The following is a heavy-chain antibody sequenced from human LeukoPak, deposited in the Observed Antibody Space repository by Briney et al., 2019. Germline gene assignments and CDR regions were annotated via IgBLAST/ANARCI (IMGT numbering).Heavy chain of an antibody. V-gene: IGHV4-39*07. D-gene: IGHD3-22*01. J-gene: IGHJ4*02. Sequence: SETLSLTCTVSGGSISSSSYYWGWIRQPPGKGLEWIGSIYYSGSTYYNPSLKSRVTISVDTSKNQFSLKLTSVTAADTAVYYCARISSGYYQLDYWGQGTLVTVSS. CDR1: GGSISSSSYY. CDR3: ARISSGYYQLDY. CDR2: IYYSGST.